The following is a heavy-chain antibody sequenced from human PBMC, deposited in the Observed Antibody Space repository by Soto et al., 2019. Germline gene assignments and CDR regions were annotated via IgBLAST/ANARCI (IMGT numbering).Heavy chain of an antibody. CDR2: IIPILGIA. D-gene: IGHD6-13*01. CDR3: ARGASSWIIDY. V-gene: IGHV1-69*02. Sequence: QVQLVQSGAELKKPGSSVKVSCKASGGTFSSYTISWVRQAPGQGLEWMGRIIPILGIANYAQKFQGRVTITANKSTSTAYMELSSLRSEDTAVYYCARGASSWIIDYWGQGTLVTVSS. CDR1: GGTFSSYT. J-gene: IGHJ4*02.